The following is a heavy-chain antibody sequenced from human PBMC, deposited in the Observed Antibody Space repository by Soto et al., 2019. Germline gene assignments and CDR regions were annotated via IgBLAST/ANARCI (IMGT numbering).Heavy chain of an antibody. CDR2: IYYSGST. CDR3: ARRSGASFVY. J-gene: IGHJ4*02. Sequence: PSETLSLTCTVSGGSISSYYWSWIRQPPGKGLEWIGYIYYSGSTNYNPSLKSRVTISVDTSKNQFSLKLSSVTAADTAVYYCARRSGASFVYWGQGTLVTVSS. D-gene: IGHD4-17*01. CDR1: GGSISSYY. V-gene: IGHV4-59*01.